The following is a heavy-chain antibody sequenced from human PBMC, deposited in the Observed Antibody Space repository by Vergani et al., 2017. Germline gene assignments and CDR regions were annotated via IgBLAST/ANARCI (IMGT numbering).Heavy chain of an antibody. CDR3: VYRKTVCGTTGCFYPFYCYYFMYV. CDR2: IYWNEDQ. V-gene: IGHV2-5*04. J-gene: IGHJ6*03. D-gene: IGHD1-7*01. CDR1: GFSLNTRGVS. Sequence: QITLKESGPTLVKPTQTLTLTCTFSGFSLNTRGVSVAWIRQPPGKALDWLALIYWNEDQHYSPSLNNRVTITKDTSKHQVVHTMTNMDYVDTGTYYCVYRKTVCGTTGCFYPFYCYYFMYVWGKGTTVTVS.